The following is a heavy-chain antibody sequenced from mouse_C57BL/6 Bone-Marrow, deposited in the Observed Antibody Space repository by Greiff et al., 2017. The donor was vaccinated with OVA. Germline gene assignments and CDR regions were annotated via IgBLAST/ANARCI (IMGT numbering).Heavy chain of an antibody. V-gene: IGHV5-16*01. CDR2: INYDGSST. D-gene: IGHD3-2*02. CDR3: ARDRTAQATGWYFDV. J-gene: IGHJ1*03. CDR1: GFTFSDYY. Sequence: EVHLVESEGGLVQPGSSMKLSCTASGFTFSDYYMAWVRQVPEKGLEWVANINYDGSSTYYLDSLKSRFIISRDNAKNILYLQMSSLKSEDTATYYCARDRTAQATGWYFDVWGTGTTVTVSS.